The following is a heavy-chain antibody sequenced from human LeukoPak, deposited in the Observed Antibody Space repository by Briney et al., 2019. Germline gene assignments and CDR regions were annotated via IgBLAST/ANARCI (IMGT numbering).Heavy chain of an antibody. J-gene: IGHJ4*02. V-gene: IGHV4-4*09. D-gene: IGHD6-19*01. CDR3: VQTTGWPGFDY. CDR1: GLPISRFF. CDR2: IYDGVPT. Sequence: SETLSLICTTSGLPISRFFWNWVRQPPGKGLEWIGNIYDGVPTFFNPSLKSRVTISVDTSKGQFSLQLASVTAADTAVYYCVQTTGWPGFDYRGQGILVTVSS.